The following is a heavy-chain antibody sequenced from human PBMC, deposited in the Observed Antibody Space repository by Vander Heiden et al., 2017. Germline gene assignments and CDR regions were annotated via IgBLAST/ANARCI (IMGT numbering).Heavy chain of an antibody. V-gene: IGHV3-15*01. CDR3: TTAPRYSGSLDY. Sequence: EVQLVESGGGLVKPGGSLSLSCAASGFTFSNAWMSWVRQAPGKGLEWVGRIKSKTDGGTTDYAAPVKGRFTISRDDSKNTLYLQMNSLKTEDTAVYYCTTAPRYSGSLDYWGQGTLVTVSS. CDR2: IKSKTDGGTT. CDR1: GFTFSNAW. J-gene: IGHJ4*02. D-gene: IGHD1-26*01.